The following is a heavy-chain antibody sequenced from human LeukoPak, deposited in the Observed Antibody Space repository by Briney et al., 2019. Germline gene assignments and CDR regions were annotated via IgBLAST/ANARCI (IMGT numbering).Heavy chain of an antibody. CDR1: GFTFSSNT. D-gene: IGHD3-10*01. V-gene: IGHV3-23*01. CDR3: VRDRGLGRNGYDY. J-gene: IGHJ4*02. Sequence: GGSLRLSCAASGFTFSSNTMSWVRQAPGKGLEWVSAITGSGDSTYHADSVKGRFTISRDNSKNTLDLQMNSLRVEDTAVYYCVRDRGLGRNGYDYWGQGTLVTVSS. CDR2: ITGSGDST.